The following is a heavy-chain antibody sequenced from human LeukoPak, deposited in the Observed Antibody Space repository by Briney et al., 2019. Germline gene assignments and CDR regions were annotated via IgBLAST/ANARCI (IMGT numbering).Heavy chain of an antibody. CDR2: ISWYSGSI. Sequence: PGGSLRLSCAASGFTFDDYAMHWVRQAPGNGLEWVSGISWYSGSIGYADSVKGRFTISRDNAKNSLYLQMNTLRAEDTALYYCAKDITIVATSGRGMDVWGQGTTVTVSS. CDR1: GFTFDDYA. J-gene: IGHJ6*02. D-gene: IGHD5-12*01. CDR3: AKDITIVATSGRGMDV. V-gene: IGHV3-9*01.